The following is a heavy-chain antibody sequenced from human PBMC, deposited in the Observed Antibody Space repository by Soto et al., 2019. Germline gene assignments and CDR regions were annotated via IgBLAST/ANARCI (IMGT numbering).Heavy chain of an antibody. CDR1: GGTFSSYA. V-gene: IGHV1-69*13. Sequence: SVKVSCKASGGTFSSYAISWVRQAPGQGLEWMGGIIPIFGTANYAQKFQGRVTITADESTSTAYMELSSLRSEDTAVYYCARDLAAAGKGFDYWGQGTLVNVSS. J-gene: IGHJ4*02. CDR3: ARDLAAAGKGFDY. CDR2: IIPIFGTA. D-gene: IGHD6-13*01.